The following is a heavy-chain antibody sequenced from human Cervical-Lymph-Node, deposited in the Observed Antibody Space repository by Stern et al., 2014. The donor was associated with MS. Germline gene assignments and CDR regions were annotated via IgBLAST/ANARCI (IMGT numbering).Heavy chain of an antibody. V-gene: IGHV4-61*02. CDR1: GASVSSGHYF. CDR3: ASVTMVRGGFIRHYGLDV. J-gene: IGHJ6*02. D-gene: IGHD3-10*01. Sequence: QVQLQESGPGLVKPSQTLSLTCTVSGASVSSGHYFWTWIRQPAGKGLEWIGRIYTTGSTKYNPSLDSRVTISLDTSKNQFSLEMSPVTATDTAIYYCASVTMVRGGFIRHYGLDVWGQGTTVSVSS. CDR2: IYTTGST.